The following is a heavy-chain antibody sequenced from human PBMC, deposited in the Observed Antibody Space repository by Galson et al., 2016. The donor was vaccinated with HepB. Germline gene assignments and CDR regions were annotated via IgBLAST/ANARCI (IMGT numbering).Heavy chain of an antibody. CDR1: KFRFSAYG. CDR2: ISYDGSNK. J-gene: IGHJ4*02. Sequence: SLRLSCAASKFRFSAYGMHWVRQAPGKGLEWVAVISYDGSNKYYADSVKGRFTISRDNSKNTLHLQMDGLKAEDTAIYYCAKHTYIYASATFSGFESWGQGTLVTVSS. D-gene: IGHD5-18*01. CDR3: AKHTYIYASATFSGFES. V-gene: IGHV3-30*18.